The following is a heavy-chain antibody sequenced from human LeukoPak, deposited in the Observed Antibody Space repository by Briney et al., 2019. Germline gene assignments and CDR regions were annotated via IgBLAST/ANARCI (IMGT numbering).Heavy chain of an antibody. CDR3: ARERYSNSWFIDY. Sequence: SETLSLTCAVYGGSFGGYYWNLIRQPPGMGLEWIGEINESGSTNYNPSLESRVTISVDTSKNQFSLKLTSVTAADTAVYYCARERYSNSWFIDYWGQGTLVTVSS. CDR1: GGSFGGYY. CDR2: INESGST. V-gene: IGHV4-34*01. J-gene: IGHJ4*02. D-gene: IGHD6-13*01.